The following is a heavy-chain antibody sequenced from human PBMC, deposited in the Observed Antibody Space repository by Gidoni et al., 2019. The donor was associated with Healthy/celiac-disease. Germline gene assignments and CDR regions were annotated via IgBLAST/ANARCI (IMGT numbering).Heavy chain of an antibody. CDR2: INPSGGST. CDR3: ARDPRIAADMAPFDY. D-gene: IGHD6-13*01. Sequence: QLQLSQSGAEVKNPGASVNVSCNACGSPFPSYYMHWVRQAPGKGLEWMGIINPSGGSTSYAQKFQGRVTMTRDTSKSTVYMEMSSLRSEDTAVYYCARDPRIAADMAPFDYWGQGTLVTVSS. V-gene: IGHV1-46*01. J-gene: IGHJ4*02. CDR1: GSPFPSYY.